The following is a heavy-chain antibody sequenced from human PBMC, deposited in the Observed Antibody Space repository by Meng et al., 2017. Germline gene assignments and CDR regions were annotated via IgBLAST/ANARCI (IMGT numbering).Heavy chain of an antibody. D-gene: IGHD2-21*02. J-gene: IGHJ5*02. Sequence: QLSLKESGPTSVKPTQNLRLTFTLSGFSLRTSGVGVGWSRQPPGKALGWLALIYCDDDKRYRPSLKSRLTITKDTSKNQVVLTMTNMDPVDTATYYCAHRRGDSREGWFDPWGQGTLVTVSS. CDR3: AHRRGDSREGWFDP. V-gene: IGHV2-5*02. CDR2: IYCDDDK. CDR1: GFSLRTSGVG.